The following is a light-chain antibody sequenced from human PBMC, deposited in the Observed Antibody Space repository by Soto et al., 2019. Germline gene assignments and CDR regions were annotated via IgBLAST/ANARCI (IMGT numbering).Light chain of an antibody. V-gene: IGLV2-14*01. CDR1: ITDIGAYNY. CDR2: GVS. J-gene: IGLJ1*01. CDR3: SSYTSSITPYV. Sequence: QSALTQPASVSGSPGQSITISCTGTITDIGAYNYVSWYQQHPGKAPKLLIYGVSSRPSGVSTRFSGSKSGNAAYLTISGLQADDEAEYYCSSYTSSITPYVFGTGTKLTVL.